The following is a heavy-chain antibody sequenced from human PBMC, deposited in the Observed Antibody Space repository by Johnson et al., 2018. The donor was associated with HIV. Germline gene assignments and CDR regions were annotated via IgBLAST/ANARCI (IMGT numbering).Heavy chain of an antibody. V-gene: IGHV3-13*01. Sequence: VQLVESGGGLVAPGGSLRLSCAASGFTFSSYDMHWVRQATGKGLEWVSAIGTAGDTYYADSVKGRFTISRDNSKNTLYLQMNSLRAEDTAVYYCAGGRTLITGTTFLFPVDIWGQGTMVTVSS. CDR3: AGGRTLITGTTFLFPVDI. CDR2: IGTAGDT. J-gene: IGHJ3*02. D-gene: IGHD1-7*01. CDR1: GFTFSSYD.